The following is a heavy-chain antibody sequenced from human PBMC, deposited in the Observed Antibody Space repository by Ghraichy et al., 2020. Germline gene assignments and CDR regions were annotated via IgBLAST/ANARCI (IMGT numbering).Heavy chain of an antibody. Sequence: SVKVSCKASGGTFSSYAISWVRQAPGQGLEWMGGIIPIFGTANYAQKFQGRVTITADESTSTAYMELSSLRSEDTAVYYCARDRREYYDSSGYYYSYYGMAVWGQGTTVTVSS. J-gene: IGHJ6*02. CDR2: IIPIFGTA. V-gene: IGHV1-69*13. D-gene: IGHD3-22*01. CDR3: ARDRREYYDSSGYYYSYYGMAV. CDR1: GGTFSSYA.